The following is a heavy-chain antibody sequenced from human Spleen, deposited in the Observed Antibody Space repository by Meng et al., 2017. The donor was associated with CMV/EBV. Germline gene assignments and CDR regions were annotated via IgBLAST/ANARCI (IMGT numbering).Heavy chain of an antibody. CDR3: AKAYQATGYFDS. Sequence: GESLKISCATSGFIFNSHAMNWVRQAPGKGLEWVSVIFAGGSAKYYADSVKGRFTISRDDSKSTLYLQMNSLRAEDTAIYYCAKAYQATGYFDSWGQGILVTVSS. V-gene: IGHV3-23*03. J-gene: IGHJ4*02. D-gene: IGHD2-2*01. CDR2: IFAGGSAK. CDR1: GFIFNSHA.